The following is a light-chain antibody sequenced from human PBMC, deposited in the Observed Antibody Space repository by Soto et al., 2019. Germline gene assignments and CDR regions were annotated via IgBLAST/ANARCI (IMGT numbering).Light chain of an antibody. CDR3: QQYNSWPPLT. V-gene: IGKV3D-15*01. Sequence: ELVLTQSPSTLSLSPVERATLSCRASQSVSSNYLAWYQQKPGQAPRPLIYDASNRATGIPARFSGSGSGTEFTLTISSLQSEDSAVYYCQQYNSWPPLTCGGGTKVDIK. CDR2: DAS. CDR1: QSVSSN. J-gene: IGKJ4*01.